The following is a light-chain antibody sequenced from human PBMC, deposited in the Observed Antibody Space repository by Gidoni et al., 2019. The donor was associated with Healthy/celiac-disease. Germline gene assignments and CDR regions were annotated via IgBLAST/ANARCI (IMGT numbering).Light chain of an antibody. J-gene: IGKJ1*01. V-gene: IGKV1-39*01. CDR1: QSSSSY. CDR2: AAS. CDR3: QQSYSTLGT. Sequence: DIQMTQSPSSLSASVGDRVTITCRASQSSSSYLNWYQQKPGKAPKLLIYAASSLQSGVPSRFSGSGSGTDFTLTISRLQPEDFATYYCQQSYSTLGTFGQGTKVEIK.